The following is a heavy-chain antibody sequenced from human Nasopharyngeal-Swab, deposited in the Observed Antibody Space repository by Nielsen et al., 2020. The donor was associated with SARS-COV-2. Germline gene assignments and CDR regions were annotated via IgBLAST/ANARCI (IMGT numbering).Heavy chain of an antibody. D-gene: IGHD3-10*01. J-gene: IGHJ5*02. CDR3: AKTYYYGSGRTIWFDP. V-gene: IGHV5-51*01. CDR2: IYPGDSDT. Sequence: KVSRQGSGYSFSNYRIAWVRQMPGKGLEWMGIIYPGDSDTRYSPSFQGQVTISADKSISTVYLQWSSLKASDTAMYYCAKTYYYGSGRTIWFDPWGQGTFVTVSS. CDR1: GYSFSNYR.